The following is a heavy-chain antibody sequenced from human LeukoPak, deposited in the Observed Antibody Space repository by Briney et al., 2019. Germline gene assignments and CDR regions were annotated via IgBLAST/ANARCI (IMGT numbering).Heavy chain of an antibody. Sequence: ASVKVSCKASGYTFTGYYMHWVRQAPGRGLEWMGWINPNSGGTNYAQKFQGRVTMTRDTSISTAYMELSRLRSDDTAVYYCARGGGAMVRGVIILRDYYYYMDVWGKGTTVTISS. D-gene: IGHD3-10*01. CDR3: ARGGGAMVRGVIILRDYYYYMDV. CDR2: INPNSGGT. V-gene: IGHV1-2*02. J-gene: IGHJ6*03. CDR1: GYTFTGYY.